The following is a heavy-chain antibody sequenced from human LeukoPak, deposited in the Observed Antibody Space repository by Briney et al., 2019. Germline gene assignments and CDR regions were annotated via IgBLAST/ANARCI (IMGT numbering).Heavy chain of an antibody. D-gene: IGHD6-13*01. V-gene: IGHV4-4*07. CDR2: IFTSGST. J-gene: IGHJ4*02. CDR1: AGSISSYY. CDR3: ARFDSSSWSYYFDY. Sequence: SETLSLTCTVSAGSISSYYWSWIRRPAGKGLEWIGHIFTSGSTNYNPSLKSRVTISVDKSKNQFSLKLISVTAADTAVYYCARFDSSSWSYYFDYWGQGTLVTVSS.